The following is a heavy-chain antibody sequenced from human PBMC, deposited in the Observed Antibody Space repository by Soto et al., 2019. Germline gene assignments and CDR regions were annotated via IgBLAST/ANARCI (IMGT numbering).Heavy chain of an antibody. D-gene: IGHD3-10*01. J-gene: IGHJ4*02. CDR3: ARRHYYGSD. CDR1: GFSVSSNY. CDR2: IYSGGST. V-gene: IGHV3-66*04. Sequence: EVQLVESGGGLVQPGGSLRLSCAASGFSVSSNYMYWVRQAPGKGLECVSLIYSGGSTDHADSVKDRFTISRDNSENTLYLQMNNLRVEDTAVYYCARRHYYGSDWGQGTLVTVSS.